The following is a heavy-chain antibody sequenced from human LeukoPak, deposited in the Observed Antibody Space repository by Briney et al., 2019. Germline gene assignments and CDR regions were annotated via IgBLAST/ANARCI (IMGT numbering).Heavy chain of an antibody. V-gene: IGHV1-69*13. CDR1: GGTFSSYA. D-gene: IGHD6-6*01. Sequence: SVNVSCKASGGTFSSYAISWVRQAPGQGLEWMGGIIPIFGTANYAQKFQGRVTITADESTSTAYMELGSLRSEDMAVYYCARVGGYSSLYYFDYWGQGTLVTVSS. CDR2: IIPIFGTA. CDR3: ARVGGYSSLYYFDY. J-gene: IGHJ4*02.